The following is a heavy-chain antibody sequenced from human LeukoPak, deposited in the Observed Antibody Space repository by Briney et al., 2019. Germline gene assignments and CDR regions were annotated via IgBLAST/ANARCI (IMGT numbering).Heavy chain of an antibody. Sequence: SETLSLTCTVSGYSISSGYYWGCIRQPPGKGLEWIGSIYHSGSTYYNPSLKSRVTISVDTSKNQFSLKLSSVTAADTAVYYCARVTSVAIAVAGVFDYWGQGTLVTVSS. CDR3: ARVTSVAIAVAGVFDY. CDR1: GYSISSGYY. CDR2: IYHSGST. V-gene: IGHV4-38-2*02. D-gene: IGHD6-19*01. J-gene: IGHJ4*02.